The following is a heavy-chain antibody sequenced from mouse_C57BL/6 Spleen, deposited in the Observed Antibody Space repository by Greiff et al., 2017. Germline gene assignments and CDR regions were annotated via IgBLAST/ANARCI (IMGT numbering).Heavy chain of an antibody. V-gene: IGHV1-64*01. J-gene: IGHJ1*03. CDR3: ARRTTVEHWYFYV. D-gene: IGHD1-1*01. Sequence: QVQLQQPGAELVKPGASVKLSCKASGYTFTSYWMHWVKQRPGQGLEWIGMIHPNSGSTNYNEKFKSKATLTVDKSSSTAYMQLSSLTSEDSAVXYCARRTTVEHWYFYVRGTGTTVTVSS. CDR2: IHPNSGST. CDR1: GYTFTSYW.